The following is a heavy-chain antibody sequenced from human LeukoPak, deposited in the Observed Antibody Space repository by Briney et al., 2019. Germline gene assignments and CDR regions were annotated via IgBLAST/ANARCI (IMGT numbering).Heavy chain of an antibody. CDR2: TYYRPKWYN. J-gene: IGHJ5*02. V-gene: IGHV6-1*01. CDR1: GDSVSSNSAA. D-gene: IGHD3-22*01. CDR3: ARAYGFYYDSSGYYYHWFDP. Sequence: SQTLSLTCAISGDSVSSNSAAWNWISKSPSRAFDWLGRTYYRPKWYNDYAVSVKSRIPINPDTSQNQFSLQLNSVTPEDTAVYYCARAYGFYYDSSGYYYHWFDPWGQGTPVTVSS.